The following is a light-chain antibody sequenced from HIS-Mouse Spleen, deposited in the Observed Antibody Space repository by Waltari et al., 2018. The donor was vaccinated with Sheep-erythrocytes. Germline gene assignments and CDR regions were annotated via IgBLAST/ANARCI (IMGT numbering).Light chain of an antibody. Sequence: QSALTQPRSVSGSPGQSVTISCPGTSSDLGGYNYVSWYQHHPGKAPNLMIYDVSKRPSGVPDRFSGSKSGNTASLTISGLQAEDEADYYCCSYAGSYTYVFGTGTKVTVL. CDR2: DVS. CDR3: CSYAGSYTYV. CDR1: SSDLGGYNY. J-gene: IGLJ1*01. V-gene: IGLV2-11*01.